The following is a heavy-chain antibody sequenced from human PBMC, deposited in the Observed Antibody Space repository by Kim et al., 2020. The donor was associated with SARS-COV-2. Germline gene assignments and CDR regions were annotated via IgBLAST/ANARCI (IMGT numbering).Heavy chain of an antibody. J-gene: IGHJ4*02. V-gene: IGHV5-51*01. Sequence: GESLKISCKGSGYSFTSYWIGWVRQMPGKGLEWMGIIYPGDSDTRYSPSFQGQVTISADKSISTAYLQWSSLKASDTAMYYCARKVSKWPHRYYFDYWGQGTLVTVSS. CDR1: GYSFTSYW. D-gene: IGHD5-12*01. CDR3: ARKVSKWPHRYYFDY. CDR2: IYPGDSDT.